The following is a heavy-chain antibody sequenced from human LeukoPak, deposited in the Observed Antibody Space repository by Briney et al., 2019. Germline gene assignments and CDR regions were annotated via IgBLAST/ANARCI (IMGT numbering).Heavy chain of an antibody. J-gene: IGHJ3*02. Sequence: GASVKVSCKASGYTFTSYGISWVRQAPGQGLEWMGWISAYNGNTNYAQKLQGRVTMTTDTSTSTAYMELRSLRSDDTAVYYCARVDPNYYYDSSGYQTAFDIWGQGTMVTVSS. CDR3: ARVDPNYYYDSSGYQTAFDI. D-gene: IGHD3-22*01. CDR2: ISAYNGNT. V-gene: IGHV1-18*01. CDR1: GYTFTSYG.